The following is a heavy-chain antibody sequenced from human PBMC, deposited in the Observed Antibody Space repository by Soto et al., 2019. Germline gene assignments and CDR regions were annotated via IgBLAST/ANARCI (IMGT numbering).Heavy chain of an antibody. J-gene: IGHJ5*02. CDR1: GDTFTNFG. Sequence: HLVQSGPEVKKPGASITVSCKTSGDTFTNFGLSWVRQAPGQGLEWMGWIATYNSNRNYAQKFQGRLTLTTDTSTSTAYMELKSLRYDETAVYYGATVLRGVVNWFDPWGQGTLVTVSS. CDR2: IATYNSNR. V-gene: IGHV1-18*01. D-gene: IGHD3-10*01. CDR3: ATVLRGVVNWFDP.